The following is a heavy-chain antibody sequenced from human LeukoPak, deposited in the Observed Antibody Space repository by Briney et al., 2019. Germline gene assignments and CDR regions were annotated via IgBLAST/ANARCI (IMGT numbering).Heavy chain of an antibody. J-gene: IGHJ3*02. V-gene: IGHV3-48*03. CDR3: ARDRGYALVEGAFDI. Sequence: RGSLRLSCAASGFTFSSYEMNWVRQAPGKGLEWVSYISSSGSTIYYADSVKGRFTISRDNAKNSLYLQMNSLRAEDTAVYYCARDRGYALVEGAFDIWGQGTMVTVSS. D-gene: IGHD2-8*02. CDR1: GFTFSSYE. CDR2: ISSSGSTI.